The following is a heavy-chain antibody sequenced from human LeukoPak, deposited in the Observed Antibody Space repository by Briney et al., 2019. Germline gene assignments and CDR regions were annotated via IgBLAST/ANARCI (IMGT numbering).Heavy chain of an antibody. D-gene: IGHD1-1*01. Sequence: HPGGSLRLSCAASGFTFSESWMTWVRQVPGQGLEWVAHINHEGGGIQYVDSVKSRFTISRDNAKGSVYLQMNSLRAEDTAIYHCATYINWVAGDVWGQGTTVIVSS. J-gene: IGHJ6*02. CDR3: ATYINWVAGDV. CDR1: GFTFSESW. CDR2: INHEGGGI. V-gene: IGHV3-7*01.